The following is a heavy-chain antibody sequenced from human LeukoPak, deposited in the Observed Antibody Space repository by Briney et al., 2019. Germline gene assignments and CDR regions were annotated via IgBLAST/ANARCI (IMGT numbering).Heavy chain of an antibody. CDR1: GGSFSGYY. Sequence: SETLSLTCAVYGGSFSGYYRSWIRQPPGKGLEWIGEINHSGSTNYNPSLKSRVTISVDTSKNQFSLKLSSVTAADTAVYYCARAPELRFLVSGWFDPWGQGTLVTVSS. CDR2: INHSGST. CDR3: ARAPELRFLVSGWFDP. D-gene: IGHD3-3*01. V-gene: IGHV4-34*01. J-gene: IGHJ5*02.